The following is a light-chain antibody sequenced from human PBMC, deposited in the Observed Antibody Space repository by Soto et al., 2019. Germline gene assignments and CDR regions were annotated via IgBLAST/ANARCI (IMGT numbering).Light chain of an antibody. CDR2: KAS. V-gene: IGKV1-5*03. J-gene: IGKJ1*01. Sequence: DIQMTQSPSALSASVGDRVTITCRASQSISSWLAWYQQKPGKAPKLLISKASSLESGVPSRFSGSGSGTEFTLTISSLQPDDFANYYCQHYNSYPWTFGQGTKVEIK. CDR1: QSISSW. CDR3: QHYNSYPWT.